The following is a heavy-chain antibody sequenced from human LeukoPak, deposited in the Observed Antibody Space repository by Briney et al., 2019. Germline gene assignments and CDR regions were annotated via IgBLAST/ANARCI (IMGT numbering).Heavy chain of an antibody. V-gene: IGHV4-34*01. J-gene: IGHJ5*02. Sequence: SETLSLTCAVYGGSFSGYYWSWIRQPPGKGLEGIGEINYSESTNYNPCLKSRVTISVDTSKNQFSLKLSSVTAADTAVYYCARVRTRRRYFDWLLSPNWFDPWGQGTLVTVSS. CDR2: INYSEST. CDR3: ARVRTRRRYFDWLLSPNWFDP. D-gene: IGHD3-9*01. CDR1: GGSFSGYY.